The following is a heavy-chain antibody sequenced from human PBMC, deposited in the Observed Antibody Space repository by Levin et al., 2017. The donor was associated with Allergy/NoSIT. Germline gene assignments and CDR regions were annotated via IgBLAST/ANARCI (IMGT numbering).Heavy chain of an antibody. CDR3: VKDRGGIVRDFDY. V-gene: IGHV3-64D*06. J-gene: IGHJ4*02. CDR1: GFIFSDFA. D-gene: IGHD1-26*01. Sequence: SGESLKISCSASGFIFSDFAMHWVRQAPGKGLEYVSGLSVVGGSAYYADSVKGRFTIFRDNSKNTLYLQMSSLRAEDTAVYYCVKDRGGIVRDFDYWGRGTLAIVSS. CDR2: LSVVGGSA.